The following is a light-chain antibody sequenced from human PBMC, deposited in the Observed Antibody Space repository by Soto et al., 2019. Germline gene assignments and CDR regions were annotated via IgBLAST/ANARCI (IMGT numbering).Light chain of an antibody. CDR3: KQSYSTPVT. Sequence: QMTQSPSSLSASVGDRITITCRASQSISTYLNWYQQKPGKAPKLLIYAAYNLQSGVQSRFSGSGSGTDFTLTISSLQPEDFATYYCKQSYSTPVTVGQGTKVDIK. V-gene: IGKV1-39*01. CDR1: QSISTY. J-gene: IGKJ1*01. CDR2: AAY.